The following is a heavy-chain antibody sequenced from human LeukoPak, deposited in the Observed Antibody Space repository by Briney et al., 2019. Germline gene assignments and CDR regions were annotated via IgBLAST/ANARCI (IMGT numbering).Heavy chain of an antibody. CDR1: GGTFSSYA. Sequence: SVKVSCKASGGTFSSYAISWVRQAPGQGLEWMGGIIPIFGTANYAQKFQGRVTITADESTSTAYMELSSLRSEDTAVYYCARVVDSCSGGSCYSALFDYWGQGTLVTVPS. CDR3: ARVVDSCSGGSCYSALFDY. CDR2: IIPIFGTA. D-gene: IGHD2-15*01. J-gene: IGHJ4*02. V-gene: IGHV1-69*13.